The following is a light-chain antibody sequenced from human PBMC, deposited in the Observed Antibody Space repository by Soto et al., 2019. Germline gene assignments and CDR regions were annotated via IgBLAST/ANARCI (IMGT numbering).Light chain of an antibody. J-gene: IGKJ1*01. CDR1: QSVSNNY. V-gene: IGKV3-20*01. CDR2: GAS. Sequence: EIVLTKSPGTLSLSPGERATLSCRASQSVSNNYLAWYQQKPGQAPRLLIYGASNRATGIPDRFSGSGSGTDFTLTISRLEPEDFAVYYCQQYGSSVTFGQATKVEIK. CDR3: QQYGSSVT.